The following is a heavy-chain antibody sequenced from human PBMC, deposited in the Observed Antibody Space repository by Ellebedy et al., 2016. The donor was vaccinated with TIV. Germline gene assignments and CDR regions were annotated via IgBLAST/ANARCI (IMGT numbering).Heavy chain of an antibody. D-gene: IGHD5-18*01. CDR2: INIDGSST. J-gene: IGHJ2*01. V-gene: IGHV3-74*03. CDR3: AKEISGGYSYGYGGAVAYFDL. Sequence: GESLKISCAASGFTFSSYSMNWVRQAPGKGPVWVSRINIDGSSTTYADSVKGRFTVSRDNAKNTLYLQMNSLRAEDTAVYYCAKEISGGYSYGYGGAVAYFDLWGRGTLVTVSS. CDR1: GFTFSSYS.